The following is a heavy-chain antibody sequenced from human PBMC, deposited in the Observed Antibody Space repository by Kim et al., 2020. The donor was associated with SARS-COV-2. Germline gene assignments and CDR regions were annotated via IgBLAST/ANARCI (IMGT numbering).Heavy chain of an antibody. D-gene: IGHD3-22*01. V-gene: IGHV3-11*05. Sequence: VKGRFTISRDNAKNSLYLQMNSLRAEDTAVYYCARVTYYYDSSGYSLEDYWGQGTLVTVSS. J-gene: IGHJ4*02. CDR3: ARVTYYYDSSGYSLEDY.